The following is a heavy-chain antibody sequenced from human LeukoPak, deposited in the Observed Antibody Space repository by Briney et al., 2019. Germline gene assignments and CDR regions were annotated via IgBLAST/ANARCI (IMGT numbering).Heavy chain of an antibody. D-gene: IGHD1-1*01. V-gene: IGHV3-13*01. J-gene: IGHJ4*02. Sequence: AGSLRLSCAASGFTFSDYDMHWGRQATGKGQEWDSAIGTAGDTYYTGSVKGRFTISRENAKTSLYLQMNSLRAGDTAVYYCVRVAKERVGGVYYFDYWGQGTPVTVSS. CDR2: IGTAGDT. CDR3: VRVAKERVGGVYYFDY. CDR1: GFTFSDYD.